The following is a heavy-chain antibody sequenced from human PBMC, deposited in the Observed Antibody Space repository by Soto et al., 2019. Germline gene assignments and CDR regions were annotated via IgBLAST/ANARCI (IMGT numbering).Heavy chain of an antibody. D-gene: IGHD3-22*01. CDR2: INHSGST. CDR1: GGSFSGYY. V-gene: IGHV4-34*01. J-gene: IGHJ5*02. CDR3: ARGSNYYDSSGYYDWFDP. Sequence: ASETLSLTCAVYGGSFSGYYWSWIRQPPGKGLEWIGEINHSGSTNYNPSLKSRVTISVDTSKNQFSLKLSSVTAADTAVYYCARGSNYYDSSGYYDWFDPWGQGTLVTVSS.